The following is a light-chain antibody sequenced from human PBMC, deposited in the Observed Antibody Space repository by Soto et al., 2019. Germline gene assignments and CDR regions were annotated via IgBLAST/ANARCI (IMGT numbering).Light chain of an antibody. CDR1: QSISSW. J-gene: IGKJ3*01. CDR3: QHYSGWPL. Sequence: DIQMTQSPSTLSASVGDRVTITCRASQSISSWLAWYQQKPGKAPKLLIYDASSLESGVPSRFSGSGSGTEFTLTISSLQPDDFATYYCQHYSGWPLFGPGTRV. CDR2: DAS. V-gene: IGKV1-5*01.